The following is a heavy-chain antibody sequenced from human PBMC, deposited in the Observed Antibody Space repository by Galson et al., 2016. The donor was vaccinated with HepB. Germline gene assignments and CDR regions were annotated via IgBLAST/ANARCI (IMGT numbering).Heavy chain of an antibody. CDR2: KYWDDDK. CDR1: GFSLSTSGVG. D-gene: IGHD1-26*01. V-gene: IGHV2-5*02. CDR3: AHRRGSGSPWAYGAFDI. J-gene: IGHJ3*02. Sequence: PALVKPTQTLTLTCTFSGFSLSTSGVGVGWIRQPPGKALEWLALKYWDDDKYYNPSLKTRLIITKDTSKNQVVPTMTNMDPVDTATYYCAHRRGSGSPWAYGAFDIWGQGTMVTVSS.